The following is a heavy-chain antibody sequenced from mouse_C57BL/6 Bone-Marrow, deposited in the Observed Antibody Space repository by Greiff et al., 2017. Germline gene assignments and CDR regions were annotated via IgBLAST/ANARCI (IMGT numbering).Heavy chain of an antibody. J-gene: IGHJ2*01. CDR1: GFTFGSYG. CDR3: ARLAGTYFDY. CDR2: ISSGGSYT. Sequence: DVHLVESGGDLVKPGGSLKLSCAASGFTFGSYGMSWVRQTPDKRLEWVATISSGGSYTYYPDSVKGRFTISRDNAKNTLYLQMSSLKSEDTAMYYCARLAGTYFDYWGQGTTLTVSS. D-gene: IGHD4-1*01. V-gene: IGHV5-6*01.